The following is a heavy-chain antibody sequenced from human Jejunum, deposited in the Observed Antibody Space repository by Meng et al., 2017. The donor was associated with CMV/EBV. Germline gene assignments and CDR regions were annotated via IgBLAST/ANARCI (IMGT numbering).Heavy chain of an antibody. CDR1: ISSGYY. Sequence: ISSGYYWGWIRQPPGKGLAGKGLEWIGSIYYIGSPNYNPSLESRVTISIDTSKNQFSLRLTSVTAADTAVYYCARNLYSYGSNWFDPWGQGTLVTVSS. J-gene: IGHJ5*02. V-gene: IGHV4-39*01. CDR2: IYYIGSP. D-gene: IGHD3-16*01. CDR3: ARNLYSYGSNWFDP.